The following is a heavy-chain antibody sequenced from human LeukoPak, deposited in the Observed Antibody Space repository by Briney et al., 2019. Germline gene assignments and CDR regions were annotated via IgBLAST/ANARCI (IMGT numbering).Heavy chain of an antibody. Sequence: GGSLRLSCAASGFTFSSYSMNWVRQAPGKGLEWVSSISSSSSYIYYAESLKGRFTISRDNAKNSLYLQMNSLRAEDTAVYYCARVPDYYDSSGHHFYGMDVWGQGTTVTVSS. V-gene: IGHV3-21*01. D-gene: IGHD3-22*01. CDR1: GFTFSSYS. J-gene: IGHJ6*02. CDR3: ARVPDYYDSSGHHFYGMDV. CDR2: ISSSSSYI.